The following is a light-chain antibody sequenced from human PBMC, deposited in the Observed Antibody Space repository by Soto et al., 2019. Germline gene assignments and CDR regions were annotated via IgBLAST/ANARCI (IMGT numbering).Light chain of an antibody. J-gene: IGKJ4*01. V-gene: IGKV3-11*01. CDR1: QSVGSY. CDR3: QQRSSWPLT. Sequence: EIVLTQSPATLSLSPGERATLSCRASQSVGSYFAWYQQKPGQAPRLLIYDAFIRATGIPARFSGSGSGTDCTLTISSLEPEDVAVYFCQQRSSWPLTVGGGTMVEIK. CDR2: DAF.